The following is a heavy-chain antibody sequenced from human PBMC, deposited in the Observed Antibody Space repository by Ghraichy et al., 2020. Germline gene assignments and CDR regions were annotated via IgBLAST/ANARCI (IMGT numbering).Heavy chain of an antibody. J-gene: IGHJ4*02. CDR2: ISGSGGST. Sequence: GESLNISCAASGFTFSSYAMSWVRQAPGKGLEWVSAISGSGGSTYYADSVKGRFTISRDNSKNTLYLQMNSLRAEDTAVYYCAKDLRGIVVVTAIVGAAFDYWGQGTLVTVSS. V-gene: IGHV3-23*01. CDR3: AKDLRGIVVVTAIVGAAFDY. D-gene: IGHD2-21*02. CDR1: GFTFSSYA.